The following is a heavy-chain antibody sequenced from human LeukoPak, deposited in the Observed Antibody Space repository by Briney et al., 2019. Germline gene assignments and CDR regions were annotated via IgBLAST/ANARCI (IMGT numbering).Heavy chain of an antibody. V-gene: IGHV3-33*01. J-gene: IGHJ4*02. CDR3: ATGDDLPPARGVY. Sequence: GGSLRLSCAASGFTFSTYGLHWVRQAPGKGLEWVAVIWYDGSNKYYADSVKGRFTISRDNSRNTLYLQMNSLRAEDTAVYYCATGDDLPPARGVYWGQGTLVTVSS. CDR2: IWYDGSNK. D-gene: IGHD3-3*01. CDR1: GFTFSTYG.